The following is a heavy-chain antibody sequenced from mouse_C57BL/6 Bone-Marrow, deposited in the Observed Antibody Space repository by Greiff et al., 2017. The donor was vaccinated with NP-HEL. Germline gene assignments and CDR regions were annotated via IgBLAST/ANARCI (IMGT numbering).Heavy chain of an antibody. CDR2: IDPSDSYT. D-gene: IGHD1-1*01. Sequence: QVQLKQPGAELVMPGASVKLSCKASGYTFTSYWMHWVKQRPGQGLEWIGEIDPSDSYTNYNQKFKGKSTLTVDKSSSTAYMQLSSLTSEDSAVYYCAREFLITTVVAPFDYWGQGTTLTVSS. V-gene: IGHV1-69*01. CDR3: AREFLITTVVAPFDY. CDR1: GYTFTSYW. J-gene: IGHJ2*01.